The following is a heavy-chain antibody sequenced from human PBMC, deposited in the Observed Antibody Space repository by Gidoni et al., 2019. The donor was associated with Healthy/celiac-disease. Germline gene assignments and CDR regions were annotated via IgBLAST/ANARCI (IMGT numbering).Heavy chain of an antibody. D-gene: IGHD3-16*02. J-gene: IGHJ3*02. Sequence: EVQLVESGGGLVQPGGSLSLSCAASGFTFSSYWMHWVRHAPGKGLVWVSRINSDGSSTSYADSVKGRFTISRDNAKNTLYLQMNSLRAEDTAVYYCARVGHPITFGGVIVYGGAFDIWGQGTMVTVSS. CDR2: INSDGSST. CDR1: GFTFSSYW. V-gene: IGHV3-74*01. CDR3: ARVGHPITFGGVIVYGGAFDI.